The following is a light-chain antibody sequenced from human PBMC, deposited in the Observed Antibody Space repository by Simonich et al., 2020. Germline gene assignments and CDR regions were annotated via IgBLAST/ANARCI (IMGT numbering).Light chain of an antibody. J-gene: IGLJ3*02. Sequence: QSALTQPASVSGSPGQSITISCTGTSSDVGSYNLVSWYQQHPGKAPKLMISEGSQRPSVVSNRFSGSKSGNTASLTSAGLQAEDEADYYCCSYAGSSTWVFGGGTKLTVL. V-gene: IGLV2-23*01. CDR2: EGS. CDR3: CSYAGSSTWV. CDR1: SSDVGSYNL.